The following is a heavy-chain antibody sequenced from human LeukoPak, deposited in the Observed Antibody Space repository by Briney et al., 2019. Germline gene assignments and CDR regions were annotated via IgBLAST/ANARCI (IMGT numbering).Heavy chain of an antibody. V-gene: IGHV3-21*01. CDR3: ARDRGSSTTVGVNWFDP. Sequence: GGSLRLSCAASGFTFSSYSMNWVRQAPGKGLEWVSSISSSSSYIYYADSVKGRFTISRDNAKNSLYLQMNSLRAEDTAVYYCARDRGSSTTVGVNWFDPWGQGTLVTVSS. D-gene: IGHD2-2*01. J-gene: IGHJ5*02. CDR2: ISSSSSYI. CDR1: GFTFSSYS.